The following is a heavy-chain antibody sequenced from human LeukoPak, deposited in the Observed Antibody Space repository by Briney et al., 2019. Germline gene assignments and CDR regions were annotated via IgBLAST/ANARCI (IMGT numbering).Heavy chain of an antibody. J-gene: IGHJ4*02. CDR1: GFTFSSYG. D-gene: IGHD5-18*01. V-gene: IGHV3-30*03. CDR3: ARDSRSNSYGY. CDR2: ISYDGSNK. Sequence: GGSLRLSCAASGFTFSSYGMHWVRQAPGKGLEGVAVISYDGSNKYYADSVKGRFTISRDNSKNTLYLQMNSLRAADTAVYYCARDSRSNSYGYWGQGTLVTVSS.